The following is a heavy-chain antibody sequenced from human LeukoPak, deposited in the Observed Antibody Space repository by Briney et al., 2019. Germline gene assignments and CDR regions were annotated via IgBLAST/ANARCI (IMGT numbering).Heavy chain of an antibody. V-gene: IGHV3-30*02. D-gene: IGHD2-2*01. CDR3: ARDQDCSSTSCYSWFDP. CDR1: GFTFRKYN. Sequence: GGSLRLSCAASGFTFRKYNMNWVRQAPGKGLEWVAFIRYDGNDKYYADSVKGRFTISRDNSKNTLYLQMNSLRAEDTAVYYCARDQDCSSTSCYSWFDPWGQGTLVTVSS. CDR2: IRYDGNDK. J-gene: IGHJ5*02.